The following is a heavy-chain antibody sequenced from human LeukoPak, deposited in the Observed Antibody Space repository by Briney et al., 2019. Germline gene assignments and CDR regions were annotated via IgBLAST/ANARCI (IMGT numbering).Heavy chain of an antibody. CDR1: GFTFSSYA. J-gene: IGHJ4*02. CDR2: ISGSGGST. Sequence: GGSLRLSCAPSGFTFSSYAMSWVRQAPGKGLEWVSAISGSGGSTYYADSVKGRFTISRDNSKNTLYLQTNSLRAEDTAVYYCAKALTTVTTSFDYWGQGTLVTVPS. V-gene: IGHV3-23*01. CDR3: AKALTTVTTSFDY. D-gene: IGHD4-17*01.